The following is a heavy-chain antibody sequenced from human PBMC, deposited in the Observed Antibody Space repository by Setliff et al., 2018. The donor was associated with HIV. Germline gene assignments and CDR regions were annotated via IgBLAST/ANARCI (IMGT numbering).Heavy chain of an antibody. CDR2: ILYSRNT. CDR1: RGAISSGDYY. J-gene: IGHJ4*02. CDR3: ARAAWFGELAFDY. V-gene: IGHV4-30-4*01. Sequence: PSETLSLTCTVSRGAISSGDYYWTWIRQPPGKGLECIGYILYSRNTHYNPSLKGRISISVDTSKNQFSLKLNSVSVADTAVYYCARAAWFGELAFDYWGQGALVTVSS. D-gene: IGHD3-10*01.